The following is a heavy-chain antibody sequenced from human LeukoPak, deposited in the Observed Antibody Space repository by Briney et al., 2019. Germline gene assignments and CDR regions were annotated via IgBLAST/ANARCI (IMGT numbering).Heavy chain of an antibody. CDR2: ISSSSSTI. Sequence: GGSLRLSCAASGFTFSSYAMSWVRQAPGKGLEWVSYISSSSSTIYYADSVKGRFTISRDNAKNSLYLQMNSLRAEDTAVYYCARTIVVVPAAFDYWGQGTLVTVSS. D-gene: IGHD2-2*01. CDR3: ARTIVVVPAAFDY. V-gene: IGHV3-48*01. CDR1: GFTFSSYA. J-gene: IGHJ4*02.